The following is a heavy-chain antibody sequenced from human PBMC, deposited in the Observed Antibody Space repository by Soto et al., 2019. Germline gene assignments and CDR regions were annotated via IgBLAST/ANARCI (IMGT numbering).Heavy chain of an antibody. CDR1: GFTFSSYG. J-gene: IGHJ4*02. V-gene: IGHV3-33*01. Sequence: QVQLVESGGGVVQPGGSLRLSCVASGFTFSSYGMHWVRQAPGKGLEWVAVIWYDGNKKYYADSVKGRFTISRDNSENTLYVQMTSLRAEDTAVYYCARGLHSLFDYWGQGALVNVSS. CDR3: ARGLHSLFDY. D-gene: IGHD2-21*01. CDR2: IWYDGNKK.